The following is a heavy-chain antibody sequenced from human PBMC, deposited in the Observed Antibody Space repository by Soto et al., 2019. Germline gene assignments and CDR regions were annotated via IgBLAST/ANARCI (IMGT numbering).Heavy chain of an antibody. CDR1: GFTFSSYG. Sequence: QVQLVESGGGVVQPGRSLRLSCAASGFTFSSYGMHWVRQAPGKGLEWVAVIWYDGSNKYYADSVKGRFTISRDNSKNTLYLRMNSLRAEDTAVYYCARDRGCSGGSCYSGTPDYWGQGTLVTVSS. CDR2: IWYDGSNK. V-gene: IGHV3-33*01. J-gene: IGHJ4*02. CDR3: ARDRGCSGGSCYSGTPDY. D-gene: IGHD2-15*01.